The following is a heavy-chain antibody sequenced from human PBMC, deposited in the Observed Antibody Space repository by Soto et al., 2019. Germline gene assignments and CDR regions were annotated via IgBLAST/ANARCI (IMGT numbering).Heavy chain of an antibody. J-gene: IGHJ5*02. D-gene: IGHD3-10*01. CDR2: IDPSDSYT. Sequence: PAESLTICCRVPGYPFTSYWITWVPQMPGEGLEWMGRIDPSDSYTRYSPSFQGHVTISTDKSISTAYLQWNSLKSSDTAMYFCERGGYSPYNWFDPWGQGTMVAVSS. CDR1: GYPFTSYW. V-gene: IGHV5-10-1*01. CDR3: ERGGYSPYNWFDP.